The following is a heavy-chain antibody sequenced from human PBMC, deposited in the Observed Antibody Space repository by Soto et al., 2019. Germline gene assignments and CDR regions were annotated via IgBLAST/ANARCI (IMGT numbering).Heavy chain of an antibody. CDR2: ISGSGGST. D-gene: IGHD4-17*01. Sequence: GGSLRLSCAASGFTFSSYAMSWVRQAPGKGLEWVSAISGSGGSTYYADSVKGRFTISRDNSKNTLYLQMNSLRAEDTAVYYCAKTVGYGDYVDWFDPWGQGTLVTVSS. CDR3: AKTVGYGDYVDWFDP. V-gene: IGHV3-23*01. J-gene: IGHJ5*02. CDR1: GFTFSSYA.